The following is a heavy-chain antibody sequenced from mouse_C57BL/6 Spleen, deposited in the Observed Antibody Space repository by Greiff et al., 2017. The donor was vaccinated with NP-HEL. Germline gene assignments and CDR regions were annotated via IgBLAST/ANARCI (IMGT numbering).Heavy chain of an antibody. CDR2: INYDGSST. CDR3: ARDPGRSSYDY. J-gene: IGHJ2*01. CDR1: GFTFSDYY. D-gene: IGHD1-1*01. V-gene: IGHV5-16*01. Sequence: EVKLMESEGGLVQPGSSMKLSCTASGFTFSDYYMAWVRQVPEKGLEWVANINYDGSSTYYLDSLKSRFIISRDNAKNILYLQMSSLKSEDTATYYCARDPGRSSYDYWGQGTTLTVSS.